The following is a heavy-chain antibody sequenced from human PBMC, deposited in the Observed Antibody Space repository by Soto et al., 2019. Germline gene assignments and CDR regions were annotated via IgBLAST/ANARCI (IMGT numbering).Heavy chain of an antibody. D-gene: IGHD2-15*01. CDR1: GFTFSSYA. V-gene: IGHV3-23*01. CDR2: ISGSGVST. J-gene: IGHJ1*01. Sequence: PGGSLRLSCAASGFTFSSYAMSWVRQAPGKGLEWVSAISGSGVSTYYADSVKGRFTISRDNSKNTLYLQMNSLRAEDTAVYYCAKSLGYCSGGSCYPGYFQHWGQGTLVTVSS. CDR3: AKSLGYCSGGSCYPGYFQH.